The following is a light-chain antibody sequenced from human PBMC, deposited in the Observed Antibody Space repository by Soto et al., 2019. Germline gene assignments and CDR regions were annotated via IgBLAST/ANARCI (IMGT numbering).Light chain of an antibody. CDR3: QQYDTWPPA. CDR2: GAS. Sequence: EVLMTQSPATLSVSPGERATLSCRASQSVSSNLAWYQQKPGQAPRLRIYGASTRAPGIPDRFSGSGSGTEFTLTISSLQSEDLAVFFCQQYDTWPPAFGQGTKVEIK. J-gene: IGKJ2*01. V-gene: IGKV3-15*01. CDR1: QSVSSN.